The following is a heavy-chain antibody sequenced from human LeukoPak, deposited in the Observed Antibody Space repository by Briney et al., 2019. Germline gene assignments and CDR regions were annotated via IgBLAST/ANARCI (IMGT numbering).Heavy chain of an antibody. Sequence: PSETLSLTCAVYGGSFSGYYWSWIRQPPGKGLEWIGEINHSGSTNYNPSLKSRVTISVDTSKNQFSLKLSSVTAADTAVYYCARGSLYSSSARYYMDVWGKGTTVTVSS. V-gene: IGHV4-34*01. J-gene: IGHJ6*03. D-gene: IGHD6-6*01. CDR1: GGSFSGYY. CDR3: ARGSLYSSSARYYMDV. CDR2: INHSGST.